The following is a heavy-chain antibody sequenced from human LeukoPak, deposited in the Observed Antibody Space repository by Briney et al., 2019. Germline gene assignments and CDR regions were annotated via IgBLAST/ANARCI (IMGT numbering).Heavy chain of an antibody. Sequence: SGPTLVNPTQTLTLTYTFSGFSLSTGGMRVRWIRQPPGKALEWLALIDRDDDKFYNTSLKTRLTISKDTSKNQVVLTMTNMDPVDTATYYCARTRYCSSTSCNIFDYWGQGTLVTVSS. CDR2: IDRDDDK. V-gene: IGHV2-70*04. J-gene: IGHJ4*02. CDR3: ARTRYCSSTSCNIFDY. D-gene: IGHD2-2*01. CDR1: GFSLSTGGMR.